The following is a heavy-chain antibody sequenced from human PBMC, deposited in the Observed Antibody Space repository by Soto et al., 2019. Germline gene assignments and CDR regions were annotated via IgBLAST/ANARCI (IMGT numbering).Heavy chain of an antibody. V-gene: IGHV1-2*02. CDR1: GYSFTDYY. CDR3: ARDYNLVTGSLWS. D-gene: IGHD3-9*01. Sequence: ASVNVSCKASGYSFTDYYMHWVRQAPGQGLEWVGWINPKIGGTSYARKFQGRVTMTRDTSISTANMELTRLTSDDTAVYYCARDYNLVTGSLWSWGQGTMVTVSS. CDR2: INPKIGGT. J-gene: IGHJ4*02.